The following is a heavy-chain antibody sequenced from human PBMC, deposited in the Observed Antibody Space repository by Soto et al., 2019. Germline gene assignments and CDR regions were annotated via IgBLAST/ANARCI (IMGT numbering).Heavy chain of an antibody. CDR2: IYHSGST. D-gene: IGHD6-6*01. J-gene: IGHJ6*03. CDR3: ARRIVSSARDYYYYYMDV. V-gene: IGHV4-4*02. Sequence: PSETLSLTCAVSSGPISSSNWWSWVRQPPGKGLEWIGEIYHSGSTNYNPSLKSRVTISVDKSKNQFSLKLSSVTAADTAVYYCARRIVSSARDYYYYYMDVWGKGTTVTVSS. CDR1: SGPISSSNW.